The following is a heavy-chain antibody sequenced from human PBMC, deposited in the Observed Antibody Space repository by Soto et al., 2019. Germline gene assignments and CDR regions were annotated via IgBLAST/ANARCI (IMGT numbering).Heavy chain of an antibody. Sequence: QVQLVQSGPEVKKPGASVKVSCKTSGYTFTSYGISWVRQAPGQGLEWMGWITTDKGKTTYAQKFQGSSTMTTDTFTSTSYMQLRSLISDDTVLYYCATRPPALDYWGQGTLVTVSS. J-gene: IGHJ4*02. CDR1: GYTFTSYG. CDR3: ATRPPALDY. V-gene: IGHV1-18*01. CDR2: ITTDKGKT. D-gene: IGHD6-6*01.